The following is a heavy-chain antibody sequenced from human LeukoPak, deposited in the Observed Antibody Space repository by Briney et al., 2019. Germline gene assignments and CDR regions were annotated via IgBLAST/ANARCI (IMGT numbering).Heavy chain of an antibody. D-gene: IGHD1-26*01. Sequence: ASVKVSCKASGYTFTSYAMNWVRQAPGQGLEWMGWISPYNGQTRYAQKIQGRVTVTTDTSTSTAYMELRSLRSDDTAVYYCTREGDGGSFSPWWGQGTLVTVSS. CDR2: ISPYNGQT. V-gene: IGHV1-18*01. CDR1: GYTFTSYA. J-gene: IGHJ4*02. CDR3: TREGDGGSFSPW.